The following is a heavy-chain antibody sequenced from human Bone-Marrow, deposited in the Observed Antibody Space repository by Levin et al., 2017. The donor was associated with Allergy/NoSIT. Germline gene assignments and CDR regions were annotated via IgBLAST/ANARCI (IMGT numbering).Heavy chain of an antibody. CDR3: ARHLSAGFTMVNFFGIYGMDV. J-gene: IGHJ6*02. D-gene: IGHD3-10*01. CDR1: GYSFTSYW. V-gene: IGHV5-51*01. CDR2: IYPGDSDT. Sequence: GESLKISCKGSGYSFTSYWIGWVRQMPGKGLEWMGIIYPGDSDTRYSPSFQGQVTISADKSISTAYLQWSSLKASDTAMYYCARHLSAGFTMVNFFGIYGMDVWGQGTTVTVSS.